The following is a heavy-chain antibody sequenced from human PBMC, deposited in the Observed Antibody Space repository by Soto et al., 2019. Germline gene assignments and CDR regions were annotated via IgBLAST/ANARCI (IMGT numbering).Heavy chain of an antibody. CDR1: GGTFSSYA. J-gene: IGHJ4*02. CDR2: IIPIFGTA. Sequence: SVKVSCKASGGTFSSYAISWVRQAPGQGLEWMGGIIPIFGTANYAQKFQGRVTITADESTSTAYMELSSLRSEDTAVFYCARGGGIAVADIDYWGQGTLVTVSS. CDR3: ARGGGIAVADIDY. V-gene: IGHV1-69*13. D-gene: IGHD6-19*01.